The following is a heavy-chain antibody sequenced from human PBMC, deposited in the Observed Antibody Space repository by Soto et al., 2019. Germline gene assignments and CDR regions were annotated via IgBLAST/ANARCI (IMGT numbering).Heavy chain of an antibody. Sequence: EVQLVESGGGLVQPGGSLKLSCAASGFTFSGSAMHWVRQASGKGLEWVGRIRSKANSYATAYAASVKGRFTISRDDSKNTAYLQMNSPKTEDTAVYYCTRHSSAGDYWGQGTLVTVSS. CDR2: IRSKANSYAT. J-gene: IGHJ4*02. CDR3: TRHSSAGDY. V-gene: IGHV3-73*01. CDR1: GFTFSGSA. D-gene: IGHD3-10*01.